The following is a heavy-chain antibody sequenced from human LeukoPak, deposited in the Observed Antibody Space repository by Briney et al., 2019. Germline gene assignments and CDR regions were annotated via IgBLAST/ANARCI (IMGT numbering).Heavy chain of an antibody. V-gene: IGHV3-21*01. CDR3: ARAIEMSTITAFDI. CDR2: ISSSSTYI. Sequence: GGSLRPSCAASGFTFSTYSMNWVRQAPGKGLGWVSSISSSSTYIYYADSVKGRFTISRDNAENSLYLQMNSLRAEDTAVYYCARAIEMSTITAFDIWGQGTMVTVSS. D-gene: IGHD5-24*01. J-gene: IGHJ3*02. CDR1: GFTFSTYS.